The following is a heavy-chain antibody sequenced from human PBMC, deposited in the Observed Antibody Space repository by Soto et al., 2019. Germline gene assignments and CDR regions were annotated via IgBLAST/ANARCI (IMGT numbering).Heavy chain of an antibody. V-gene: IGHV3-23*01. Sequence: EVQLLESGGGLVQPGGSLRLSCAASGFTFSSLAMSWVRQAPGKGLQWVSMITNGDDGGTYYADSVKGRFTISRDNSKNTLYLQMNGLRAEDTAVYYCAKAAGQHVVAYYFDSWGQGTLVTVSS. J-gene: IGHJ4*02. CDR2: TNGDDGGT. D-gene: IGHD2-15*01. CDR1: GFTFSSLA. CDR3: AKAAGQHVVAYYFDS.